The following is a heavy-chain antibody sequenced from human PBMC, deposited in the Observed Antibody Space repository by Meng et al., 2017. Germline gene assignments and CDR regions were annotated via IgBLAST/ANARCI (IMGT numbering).Heavy chain of an antibody. J-gene: IGHJ6*02. CDR3: ARSEDATVTPGDYYYYGMDV. V-gene: IGHV3-21*01. CDR2: ISSSSSYI. D-gene: IGHD4-17*01. Sequence: GESLKISCAASGFTFSSYSMNWVRQAPGKGLEWVSSISSSSSYIYYADSVKGRFTISRDNAKNSLYLQMNSLRAEDTAVYYCARSEDATVTPGDYYYYGMDVWGQGTTVTVSS. CDR1: GFTFSSYS.